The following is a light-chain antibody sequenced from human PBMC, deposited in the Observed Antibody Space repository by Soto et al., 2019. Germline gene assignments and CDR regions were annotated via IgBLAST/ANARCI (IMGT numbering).Light chain of an antibody. J-gene: IGKJ2*01. CDR3: QVRSDWPPFKYT. CDR2: ETS. V-gene: IGKV3-11*01. CDR1: QSVDTM. Sequence: EIVLTQSPATLSLSAGERVTLSCRSSQSVDTMVAWYQQQVGRTPRPLIYETSSRATGVPARFSGSGSGTDFTLTISRLEPEDFAIYFCQVRSDWPPFKYTFGQGTKLEVK.